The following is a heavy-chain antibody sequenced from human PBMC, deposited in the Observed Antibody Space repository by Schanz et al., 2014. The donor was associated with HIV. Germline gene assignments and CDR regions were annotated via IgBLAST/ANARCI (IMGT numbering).Heavy chain of an antibody. CDR2: IWYDGSNK. D-gene: IGHD6-6*01. CDR3: ARGSARPDYYYYAMDV. Sequence: QVQLVESGGGVVQPGRSLRLSCAASGFTFRSYGMHWVRQAPGKGLEWVAVIWYDGSNKYYSDSVKGRFTISRDNSKNALFLQMNSLRAEDTAVYYCARGSARPDYYYYAMDVWGQGTTVTVS. J-gene: IGHJ6*02. CDR1: GFTFRSYG. V-gene: IGHV3-33*01.